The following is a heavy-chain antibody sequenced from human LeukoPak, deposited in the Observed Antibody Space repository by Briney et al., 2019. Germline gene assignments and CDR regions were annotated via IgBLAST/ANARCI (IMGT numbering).Heavy chain of an antibody. J-gene: IGHJ6*03. D-gene: IGHD2-2*01. V-gene: IGHV1-2*02. Sequence: ASVKVSCKVSGYTLTELSMHWVRQAPGQGLEWMGWINPNSGGTNYAQKFQGRVTMTRDTSISTAYMELSRLRSDDTAVYYCARDRSIVVVPAAMPPYYMDVWGKGTTVTVSS. CDR2: INPNSGGT. CDR1: GYTLTELS. CDR3: ARDRSIVVVPAAMPPYYMDV.